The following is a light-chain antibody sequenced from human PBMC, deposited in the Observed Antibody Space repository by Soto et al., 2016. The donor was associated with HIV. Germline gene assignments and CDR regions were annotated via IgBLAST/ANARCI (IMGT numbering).Light chain of an antibody. CDR3: NSHDSTTNHVV. J-gene: IGLJ2*01. CDR1: SLRNSY. Sequence: SSELTQDPAVSVALGQTVRITCQGDSLRNSYANWYHQKPGQAPILLIYGKNNRPSGIPDRFSGSSSGNXVSLTISGAQAEDEADYYCNSHDSTTNHVVFGGGTKLTV. V-gene: IGLV3-19*01. CDR2: GKN.